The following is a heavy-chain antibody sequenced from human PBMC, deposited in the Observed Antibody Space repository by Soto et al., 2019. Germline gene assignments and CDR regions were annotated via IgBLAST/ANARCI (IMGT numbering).Heavy chain of an antibody. J-gene: IGHJ5*02. D-gene: IGHD3-10*01. CDR2: IYYSGST. CDR3: ARERLYGSGRPTFDP. CDR1: GGSISSYY. V-gene: IGHV4-59*01. Sequence: ETLSLTCTVSGGSISSYYWSWIRQPPGKGLEWIGYIYYSGSTNYNPSLKSRVTISVDTSKNQFSLKLSSVTAADTAVYYCARERLYGSGRPTFDPWGQGTLVTVSS.